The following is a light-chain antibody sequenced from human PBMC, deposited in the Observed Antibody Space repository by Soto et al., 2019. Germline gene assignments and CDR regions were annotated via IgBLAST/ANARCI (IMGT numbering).Light chain of an antibody. CDR3: SSYTSSSTLV. Sequence: QYALTQPASVSGSPGQSITISCTGTSSDVGGYNYVSWYQQHPGKAPKLMIYDVSNRPSGVSNRFSGSKSGNTASLTISGLQAEDEADYYFSSYTSSSTLVFGVGTKLTVL. CDR1: SSDVGGYNY. V-gene: IGLV2-14*01. J-gene: IGLJ2*01. CDR2: DVS.